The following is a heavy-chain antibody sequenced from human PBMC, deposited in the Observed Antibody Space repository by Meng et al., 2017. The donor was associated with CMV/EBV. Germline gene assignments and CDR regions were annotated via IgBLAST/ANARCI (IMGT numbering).Heavy chain of an antibody. D-gene: IGHD2-21*01. CDR2: ISSSADST. CDR3: ARDSYCGGDCYSDY. J-gene: IGHJ4*02. CDR1: GFTFSSYD. Sequence: GESLKISCVASGFTFSSYDMSWVRQAPGKGLEWVATISSSADSTYYADSVKGRFTISRDKSKNTLYLQMNSLRAEDTAVYYCARDSYCGGDCYSDYWGQGTLVTVSS. V-gene: IGHV3-23*01.